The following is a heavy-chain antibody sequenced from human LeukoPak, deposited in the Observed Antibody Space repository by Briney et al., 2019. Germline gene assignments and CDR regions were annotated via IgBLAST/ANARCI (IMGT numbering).Heavy chain of an antibody. D-gene: IGHD2-2*02. V-gene: IGHV3-49*04. CDR1: GFTFGDYA. J-gene: IGHJ4*02. Sequence: SLRLSCTASGFTFGDYAMSWVRQAPGKGLGWVGFIRSKAYGGTTEYAASVKGRFTISRDDSKSIAYLQMNSLKTEDTAVYYCTRALIGYCCSTSCYNLEAHYYFDYWGQGTLVTVSS. CDR3: TRALIGYCCSTSCYNLEAHYYFDY. CDR2: IRSKAYGGTT.